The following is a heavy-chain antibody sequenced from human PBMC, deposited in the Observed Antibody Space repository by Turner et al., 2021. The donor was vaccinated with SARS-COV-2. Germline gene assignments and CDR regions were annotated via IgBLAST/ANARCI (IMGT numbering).Heavy chain of an antibody. CDR1: GFTFSAYT. D-gene: IGHD3-22*01. Sequence: EVQLVESGGGLIKPGRSLRLSCTASGFTFSAYTMVWFRQAPGKGLEWLGFIRKKSDGGATEYAASVKGRFTISRDDSKSIAYLQMSSLKTVDTAVYYCARSEDPYYADSSGYPDSWGQGTLVTVSS. V-gene: IGHV3-49*05. J-gene: IGHJ4*02. CDR3: ARSEDPYYADSSGYPDS. CDR2: IRKKSDGGAT.